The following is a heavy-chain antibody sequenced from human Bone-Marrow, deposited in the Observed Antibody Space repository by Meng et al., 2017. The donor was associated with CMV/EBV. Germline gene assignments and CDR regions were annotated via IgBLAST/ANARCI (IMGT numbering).Heavy chain of an antibody. CDR1: GFTFDDYA. V-gene: IGHV3-9*01. CDR2: ISWNSGSI. J-gene: IGHJ6*02. CDR3: AKGDVVVPAARYGMDV. Sequence: SLKISCAASGFTFDDYAMHWVRQAPGKGLEWVSGISWNSGSIGYADSVKGRFTISRDNAKNSLYLQMNSLRAEDTALYYCAKGDVVVPAARYGMDVRGQGTTVTVPS. D-gene: IGHD2-2*01.